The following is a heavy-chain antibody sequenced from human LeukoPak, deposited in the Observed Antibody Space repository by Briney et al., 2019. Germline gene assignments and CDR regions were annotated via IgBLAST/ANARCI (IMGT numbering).Heavy chain of an antibody. CDR3: AKDPTWGGRSSWYVY. V-gene: IGHV3-23*01. D-gene: IGHD6-13*01. CDR1: GFTFSSYA. J-gene: IGHJ4*02. Sequence: GGSLRLSCAASGFTFSSYAMSWVRQAPGKGLEWVSAISGSGGSTYYADSVKGRFTISRDNSKNTLYLQMNSLRAEDTAVYYCAKDPTWGGRSSWYVYWGQGTLVTVSS. CDR2: ISGSGGST.